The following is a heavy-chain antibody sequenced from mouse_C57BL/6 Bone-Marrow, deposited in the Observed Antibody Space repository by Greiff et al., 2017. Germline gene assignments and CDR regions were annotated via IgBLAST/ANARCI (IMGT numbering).Heavy chain of an antibody. CDR1: GFSLTRYG. Sequence: VQLQQSGPGLVQPSQCLSITCTVSGFSLTRYGVHWVRQSPGKGLEWLGVLWSGGCTVYNAACMSRLSITKDNSKRQVFLKMNSLQADDTAIYYCAAVGDFDYWGQGTTLTVSS. J-gene: IGHJ2*01. D-gene: IGHD1-1*01. CDR3: AAVGDFDY. CDR2: LWSGGCT. V-gene: IGHV2-5*01.